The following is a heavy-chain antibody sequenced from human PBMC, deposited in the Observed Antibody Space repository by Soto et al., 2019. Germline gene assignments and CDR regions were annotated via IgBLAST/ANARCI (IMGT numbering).Heavy chain of an antibody. CDR3: TTGSRY. J-gene: IGHJ4*02. CDR2: IKGKTDSGTT. Sequence: PGGSLRLSCAASGFTFNDAWMSWVRQGPGKGLEWVGRIKGKTDSGTTEYTGPVKGRFTIPRDDSKNTVYLQMNNLKIEDSAVYFCTTGSRYWGQGTLVTVSS. CDR1: GFTFNDAW. D-gene: IGHD1-26*01. V-gene: IGHV3-15*01.